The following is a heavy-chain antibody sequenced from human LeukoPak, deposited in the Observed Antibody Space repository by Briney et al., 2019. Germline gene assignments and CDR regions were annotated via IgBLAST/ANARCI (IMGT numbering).Heavy chain of an antibody. V-gene: IGHV4-59*01. CDR3: ARYSGSRGFDY. CDR2: VYYRGST. D-gene: IGHD1-26*01. CDR1: GDSISGYY. Sequence: PSETLSLTCAVSGDSISGYYWSWTRQPPGKGLEWIGYVYYRGSTNYNPSLKSRVTISIDTSKTQFSLILTSVTAADTAVYYCARYSGSRGFDYWGQGTLVTVSS. J-gene: IGHJ4*02.